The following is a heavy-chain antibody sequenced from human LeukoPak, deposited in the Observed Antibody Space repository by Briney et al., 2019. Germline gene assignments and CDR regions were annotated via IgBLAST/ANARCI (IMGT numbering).Heavy chain of an antibody. V-gene: IGHV3-21*01. J-gene: IGHJ4*02. CDR1: GFTFSSYS. CDR3: ASDSSGWYYFDY. Sequence: GGSLRLSCAASGFTFSSYSMNWVRQAPGKGLEWVSSISSSSSYIYYADSVKGRFTISRDNAKNSLYLQMNSLRAEDTAVYYCASDSSGWYYFDYWGQGTLATVCS. CDR2: ISSSSSYI. D-gene: IGHD6-19*01.